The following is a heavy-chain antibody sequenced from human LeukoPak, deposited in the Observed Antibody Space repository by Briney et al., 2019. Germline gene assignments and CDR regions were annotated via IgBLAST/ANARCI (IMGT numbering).Heavy chain of an antibody. J-gene: IGHJ4*02. D-gene: IGHD1-26*01. Sequence: GRSLRLSCAASGFTFSSYAMHWVRQAPGKGLEWVAVISYDGSNKYYADSVKGRFTISRDNSKNTLYLQMNSLRAEDTAVYYCASGTVGATTPCDYWGQGTLVTVSS. CDR3: ASGTVGATTPCDY. CDR2: ISYDGSNK. V-gene: IGHV3-30-3*01. CDR1: GFTFSSYA.